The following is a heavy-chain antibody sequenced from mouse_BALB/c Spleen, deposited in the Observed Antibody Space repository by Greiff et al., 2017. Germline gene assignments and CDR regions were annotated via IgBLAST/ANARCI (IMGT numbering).Heavy chain of an antibody. Sequence: DVKLQESGPGLVKPSQSLSLTCSVTGYSITSGYYWNLIRQFPGNKLEWMGYISYDGSNNYNPSLKNRISITRDTSKNQFFLKLNSVTTEDTATYYCAGGFTTVVSYFDYWGQGTTLTVSS. CDR2: ISYDGSN. V-gene: IGHV3-6*02. D-gene: IGHD1-1*01. CDR3: AGGFTTVVSYFDY. J-gene: IGHJ2*01. CDR1: GYSITSGYY.